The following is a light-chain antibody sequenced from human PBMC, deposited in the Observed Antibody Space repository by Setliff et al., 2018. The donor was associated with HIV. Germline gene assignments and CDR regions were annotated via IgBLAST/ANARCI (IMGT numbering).Light chain of an antibody. Sequence: QSALTQPRSVSGSRGQSITFSCTGTSSDIGAYDYVSWYKHHPGKAPKLMIYGVYYRPSGVSNRFSGSKSGSTASLTISGLQAEDEADYYCSSYSAINTQIFGTGTKVTVL. V-gene: IGLV2-14*01. CDR3: SSYSAINTQI. CDR2: GVY. CDR1: SSDIGAYDY. J-gene: IGLJ1*01.